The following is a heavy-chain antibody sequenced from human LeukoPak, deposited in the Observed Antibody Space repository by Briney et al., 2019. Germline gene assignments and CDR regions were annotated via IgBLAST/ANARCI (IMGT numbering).Heavy chain of an antibody. V-gene: IGHV3-74*01. CDR3: VRESSGYAY. Sequence: GGSLRLSCAASGFIFSNYWMHWVRQHPGKEPVWVARVTGEGSSIYADSVKGRFTISRDNANNRVSLQMNSLRVEDTGVYYCVRESSGYAYWGQGTLVTVSS. J-gene: IGHJ4*02. D-gene: IGHD3-22*01. CDR2: VTGEGSS. CDR1: GFIFSNYW.